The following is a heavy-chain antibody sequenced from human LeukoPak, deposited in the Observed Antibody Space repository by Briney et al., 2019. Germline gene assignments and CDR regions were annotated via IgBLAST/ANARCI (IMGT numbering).Heavy chain of an antibody. CDR2: IYYSGST. V-gene: IGHV4-59*01. CDR1: GGSISTYY. Sequence: SETLSLTCTVSGGSISTYYWNWIRQPPGKGLEWIGYIYYSGSTNYNPSLKSRVTISVDTSRNQFSLKLSSVTAADTAIYYCARDLVLVAATWTGYYYYGLDVWGQGATVTVSS. CDR3: ARDLVLVAATWTGYYYYGLDV. D-gene: IGHD2-15*01. J-gene: IGHJ6*01.